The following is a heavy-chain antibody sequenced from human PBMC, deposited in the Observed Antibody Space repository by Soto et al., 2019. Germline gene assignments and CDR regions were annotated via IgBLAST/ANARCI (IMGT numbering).Heavy chain of an antibody. Sequence: EVQLVESGGGLVQPGRSLRLSCAASGFTFDDYAMHWVRQAPGKGLEWVSGISWNSGSIGYADSVKGRFTISRDNAKNSLYLQMNSLRAEDTALYYCAKGGLPHDYYFDYWGQGTLVTVSS. CDR2: ISWNSGSI. J-gene: IGHJ4*02. D-gene: IGHD1-1*01. V-gene: IGHV3-9*01. CDR3: AKGGLPHDYYFDY. CDR1: GFTFDDYA.